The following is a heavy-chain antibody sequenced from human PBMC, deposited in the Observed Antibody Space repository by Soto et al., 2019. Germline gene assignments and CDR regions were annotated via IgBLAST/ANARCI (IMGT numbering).Heavy chain of an antibody. V-gene: IGHV3-74*01. CDR3: ARVSVSSYQFDY. J-gene: IGHJ4*02. CDR2: INSDGSTT. Sequence: EVQLVESGGGLVQPGGSLRLSCAASGFTFSSYWMHWVRQAPGKGLVWVSRINSDGSTTSYADSVKGRFTISRDNAKNTLYLQMNSLRAEDTAVYYCARVSVSSYQFDYWGQGNLVTVSS. CDR1: GFTFSSYW. D-gene: IGHD2-2*01.